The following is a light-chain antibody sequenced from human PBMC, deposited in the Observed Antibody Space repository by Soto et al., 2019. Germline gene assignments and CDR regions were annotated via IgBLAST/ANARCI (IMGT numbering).Light chain of an antibody. CDR2: DAS. CDR3: QQYDRWPPLT. Sequence: EIVMTQSPATLSVSPGERATLSGRASQSVGRRLAWYHQKPGQAPRLLIYDASTRATGIPARFSGSGSGTEFTRTITSLQSEDSAGYFCQQYDRWPPLTFGGGTKLEIK. J-gene: IGKJ4*01. V-gene: IGKV3-15*01. CDR1: QSVGRR.